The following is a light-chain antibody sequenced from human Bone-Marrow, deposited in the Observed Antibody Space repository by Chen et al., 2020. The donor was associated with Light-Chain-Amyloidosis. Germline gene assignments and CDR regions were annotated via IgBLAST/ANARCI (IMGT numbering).Light chain of an antibody. Sequence: SYELTQPPSVSVSPGQTARITCSGDDLPTKYAYWYQKKPGQAPVLVIHRDTERPSGISERFSGSSSGTTATLTISGVQAEDEADYHCQSADSSGTYEVIVGGGTKLTVL. CDR1: DLPTKY. CDR2: RDT. V-gene: IGLV3-25*03. J-gene: IGLJ2*01. CDR3: QSADSSGTYEVI.